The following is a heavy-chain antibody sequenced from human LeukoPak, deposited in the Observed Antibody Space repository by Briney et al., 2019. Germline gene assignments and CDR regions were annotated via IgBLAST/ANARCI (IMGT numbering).Heavy chain of an antibody. J-gene: IGHJ5*02. Sequence: SVKVSCKASGGTFSSYAISWVRQAPGQGLEWMGGIIPIFGTANYAEKFQGRVTITADESTSTAYMELSSLRSEDTAVYYCARENYQDSRGYLANPNWVDPWGQGTLVTVSS. CDR3: ARENYQDSRGYLANPNWVDP. CDR2: IIPIFGTA. CDR1: GGTFSSYA. V-gene: IGHV1-69*13. D-gene: IGHD3-22*01.